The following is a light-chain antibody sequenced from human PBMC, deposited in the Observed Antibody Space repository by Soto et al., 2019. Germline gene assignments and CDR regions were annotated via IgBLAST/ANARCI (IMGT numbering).Light chain of an antibody. CDR1: QDIKDH. V-gene: IGKV1-17*01. Sequence: DIQMTQSPSSLSASVGDRVTLTWRVSQDIKDHLGWYQQKSGKAPKSLIYVASRLQSGIPPRFSGSGSGTEYTLTTSSLQPEDLAAYFYLQHNSDPWTFGQGTKVEI. CDR3: LQHNSDPWT. J-gene: IGKJ1*01. CDR2: VAS.